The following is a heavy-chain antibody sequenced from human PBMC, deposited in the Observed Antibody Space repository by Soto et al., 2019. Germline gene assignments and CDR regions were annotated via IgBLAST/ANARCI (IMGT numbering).Heavy chain of an antibody. D-gene: IGHD6-13*01. CDR1: GYTFTGYY. CDR3: ASTSSSWYRPVAHYFDY. V-gene: IGHV1-2*02. Sequence: QVQLVQSGAEVKKPGASVKVSCKASGYTFTGYYMHWVRQAPGQGLEWMGWINPNSGSTTYAQNFQGRVTMTRDTSISTAYMELSRLRSDDTAVYYCASTSSSWYRPVAHYFDYWGQGTLVTVSS. J-gene: IGHJ4*02. CDR2: INPNSGST.